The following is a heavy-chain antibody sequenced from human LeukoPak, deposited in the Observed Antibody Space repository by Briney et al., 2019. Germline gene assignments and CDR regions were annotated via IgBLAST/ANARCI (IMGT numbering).Heavy chain of an antibody. V-gene: IGHV1-69*05. CDR3: ARDPIGVGYFQH. J-gene: IGHJ1*01. Sequence: SVKVSCKASGGTFSSSAISWVRQAPGQGLEWMGRIIPIFGTAHSAQKLKRRVTVSTDESTSTAYMELSSLRSEDTAVYYCARDPIGVGYFQHWGQGTLVTVSS. CDR2: IIPIFGTA. D-gene: IGHD2-8*01. CDR1: GGTFSSSA.